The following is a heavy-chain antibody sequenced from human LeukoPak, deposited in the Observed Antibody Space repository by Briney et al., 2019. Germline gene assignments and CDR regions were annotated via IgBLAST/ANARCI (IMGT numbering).Heavy chain of an antibody. Sequence: GRSLKLSCAASGFTFSSYAMSWVRQAPGKGLEWVSAISGSGGTSYYADSVKGRFTISRDNSKNTLYLQMNSLRAEDTAVYYCAKVSAVAGHFDYWGQGTLVTVSS. CDR3: AKVSAVAGHFDY. D-gene: IGHD6-19*01. CDR1: GFTFSSYA. V-gene: IGHV3-23*01. J-gene: IGHJ4*02. CDR2: ISGSGGTS.